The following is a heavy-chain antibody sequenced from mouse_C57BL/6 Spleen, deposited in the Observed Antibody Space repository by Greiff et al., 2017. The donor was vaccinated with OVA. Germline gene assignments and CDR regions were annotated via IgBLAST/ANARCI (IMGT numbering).Heavy chain of an antibody. V-gene: IGHV1-26*01. J-gene: IGHJ3*01. CDR1: GYTFTDYY. CDR3: ARGTTMVTTGEFAY. CDR2: INPNNGGT. D-gene: IGHD2-2*01. Sequence: VQLQQSGPELVKPGASVKISCKASGYTFTDYYMNWVKQSHGKSLEWIGDINPNNGGTSYNQKFKGKATLTVDKSSSTAYMELRSLTSEDSAVYYGARGTTMVTTGEFAYWGQGTLVTVSA.